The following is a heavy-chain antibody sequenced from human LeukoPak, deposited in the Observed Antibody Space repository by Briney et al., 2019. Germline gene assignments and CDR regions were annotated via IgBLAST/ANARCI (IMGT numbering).Heavy chain of an antibody. CDR3: ARDEGSSEWFDP. CDR2: IYSSGST. Sequence: PSETLSLTRTVSGGSISSGDYYWSRIRQPPGKGLELIVYIYSSGSTYYNPSLKSRVTISVDTSKNQFSLKLSSVTAADTAVYYCARDEGSSEWFDPWGQGTLVTVSS. V-gene: IGHV4-30-4*08. CDR1: GGSISSGDYY. J-gene: IGHJ5*02.